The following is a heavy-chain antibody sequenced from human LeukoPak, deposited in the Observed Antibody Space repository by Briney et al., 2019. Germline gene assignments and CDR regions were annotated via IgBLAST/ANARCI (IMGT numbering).Heavy chain of an antibody. Sequence: ASVKVSCKASGYNFTGYYLHWVRQAPGQGLEWMGWINPNSGVTNYAQKFQGRVTMTRDTSISTSYMDLSRLRSDDTAVYYCARGIPAAGTFDYWGQGSLVTVSS. J-gene: IGHJ4*02. CDR3: ARGIPAAGTFDY. D-gene: IGHD6-13*01. CDR1: GYNFTGYY. CDR2: INPNSGVT. V-gene: IGHV1-2*02.